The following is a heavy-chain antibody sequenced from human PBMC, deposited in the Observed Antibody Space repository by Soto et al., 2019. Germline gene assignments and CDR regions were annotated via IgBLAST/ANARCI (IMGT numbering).Heavy chain of an antibody. Sequence: GGSLRLSCAASGFTFSSYAISCVRQAPGKGLEWVSAISGSGGSTYYADSVKGRFTISRDNSKNTLYLQMNSLRAEDTAVYYCAKMVFTYYDILPGYANGFAPWGKGTLVTGSP. CDR3: AKMVFTYYDILPGYANGFAP. J-gene: IGHJ5*02. V-gene: IGHV3-23*01. D-gene: IGHD3-9*01. CDR2: ISGSGGST. CDR1: GFTFSSYA.